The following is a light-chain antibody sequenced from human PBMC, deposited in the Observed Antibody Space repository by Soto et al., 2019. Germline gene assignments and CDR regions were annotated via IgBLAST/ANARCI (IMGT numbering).Light chain of an antibody. V-gene: IGKV1-5*01. J-gene: IGKJ4*01. CDR3: QQYQIYPLT. CDR2: GAS. CDR1: QSVNKW. Sequence: DIQMTQSPSTLSASVGDRVTITCLASQSVNKWLAWYQQKPGKAPNLLIYGASTLESGVPSRFGGSGSGTEFTLTISSLQPDDFATYYCQQYQIYPLTFGGGTKVDI.